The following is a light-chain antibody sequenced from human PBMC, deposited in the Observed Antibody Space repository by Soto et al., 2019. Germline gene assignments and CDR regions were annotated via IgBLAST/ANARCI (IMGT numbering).Light chain of an antibody. CDR1: QAISSH. CDR2: GAS. Sequence: DIQLTQSPSFLSASVGGRVTITCRASQAISSHLAWYQQKPGKAPNLLIYGASTLQSGVPSRFSGSGSGTQFTLTISSLQPEDFATYYCQQLNSYPLPFGPGTTVDIK. V-gene: IGKV1-9*01. J-gene: IGKJ3*01. CDR3: QQLNSYPLP.